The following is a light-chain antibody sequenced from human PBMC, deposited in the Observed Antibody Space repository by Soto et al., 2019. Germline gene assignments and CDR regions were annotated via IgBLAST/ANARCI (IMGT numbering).Light chain of an antibody. J-gene: IGKJ4*01. CDR1: QSVSIN. CDR3: QQYSNWPPVT. Sequence: EIVMTQSPATLSVSPGERATLSCRASQSVSINLAWYQQKPGQAPRLLIYGASTRATGFPARFSGSGSGTDFTLTINSLQSEDSAVYCCQQYSNWPPVTFGGGTKVDTK. V-gene: IGKV3-15*01. CDR2: GAS.